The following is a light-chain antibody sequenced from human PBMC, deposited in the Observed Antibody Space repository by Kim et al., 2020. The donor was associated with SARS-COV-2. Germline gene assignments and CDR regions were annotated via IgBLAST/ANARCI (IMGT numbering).Light chain of an antibody. J-gene: IGKJ1*01. V-gene: IGKV1-5*01. CDR1: HSISSW. CDR2: DAS. Sequence: STLSASVGDRVTITCRASHSISSWLDWYQQKPGKAPKLLIYDASSVESGVPSRFSGSGSGTEFTLTIGSLQPDDFAAYYCQHHRTFGQGTKVDIK. CDR3: QHHRT.